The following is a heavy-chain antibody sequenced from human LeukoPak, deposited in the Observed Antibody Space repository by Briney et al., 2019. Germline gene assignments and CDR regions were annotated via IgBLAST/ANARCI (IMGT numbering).Heavy chain of an antibody. J-gene: IGHJ4*02. CDR1: GFTFSKYE. Sequence: GSLRLSCAASGFTFSKYEINWVRQAPGKGLEWVSGISGSGSNTEYADSVKGRFTISRDNSKNSVYLQMHSLRAEDTAIYYCAKQGGSEGYWGQGTLVTVSS. V-gene: IGHV3-23*01. D-gene: IGHD3-16*01. CDR3: AKQGGSEGY. CDR2: ISGSGSNT.